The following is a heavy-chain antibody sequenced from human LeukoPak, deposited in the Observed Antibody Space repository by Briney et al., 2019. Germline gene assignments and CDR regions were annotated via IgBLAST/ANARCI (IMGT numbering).Heavy chain of an antibody. V-gene: IGHV4-4*02. CDR3: ARDLLDAFDI. CDR2: IYYSGST. Sequence: SGTLSLTCAISGGSISSSDWWSWVRQRPGKGLEWIGSIYYSGSTYYNPSLKSRVTISVDTSKNQFSLKLSSVTAADTAVYYCARDLLDAFDIWGQGTMVTVSS. CDR1: GGSISSSDW. J-gene: IGHJ3*02.